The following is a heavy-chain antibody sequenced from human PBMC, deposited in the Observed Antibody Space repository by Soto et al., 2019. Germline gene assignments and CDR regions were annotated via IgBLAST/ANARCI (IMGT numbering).Heavy chain of an antibody. CDR2: VYPGDSDT. V-gene: IGHV5-51*01. CDR3: ARRESSGYYSDY. CDR1: GYSFTSHW. D-gene: IGHD3-22*01. Sequence: GESLKISCNGSGYSFTSHWIGWVRQMPGKGLEWMAIVYPGDSDTRYNPSFQGQVTISADKSVNTAYLQWSSLKASDTAIYYCARRESSGYYSDYWGQGTLVTVSS. J-gene: IGHJ4*02.